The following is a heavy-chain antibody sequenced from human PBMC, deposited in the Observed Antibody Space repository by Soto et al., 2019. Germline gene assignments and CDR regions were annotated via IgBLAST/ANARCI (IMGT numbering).Heavy chain of an antibody. D-gene: IGHD3-9*01. CDR2: SGASGAGT. Sequence: PGGSLRLSCAASGFTFSSCSMNWVRQAPGKGLEWVSGSGASGAGTYYAESVKCRFTISRDNSKNTLRLQMNSLRAGDTAVYYCALRKTGSYFDYWGQGALVTV. CDR1: GFTFSSCS. CDR3: ALRKTGSYFDY. J-gene: IGHJ4*02. V-gene: IGHV3-23*01.